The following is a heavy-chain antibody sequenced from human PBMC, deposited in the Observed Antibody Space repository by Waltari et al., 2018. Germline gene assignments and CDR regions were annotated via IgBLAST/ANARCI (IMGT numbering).Heavy chain of an antibody. Sequence: EVQLVQSGAEVKKPGESLKISCKGSGYSFTSYWIGWVRQMPGKGLEWMGIIFPGESDTRYSPSFQGQVTISADKSISTAYLQWSSLKASDTAMYYCARPPYSSSSVGDDAFDIWGQGTMVTVSS. CDR2: IFPGESDT. CDR1: GYSFTSYW. CDR3: ARPPYSSSSVGDDAFDI. J-gene: IGHJ3*02. V-gene: IGHV5-51*01. D-gene: IGHD6-6*01.